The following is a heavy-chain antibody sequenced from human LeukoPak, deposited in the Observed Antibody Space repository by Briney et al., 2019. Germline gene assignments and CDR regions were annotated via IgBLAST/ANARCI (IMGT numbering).Heavy chain of an antibody. Sequence: PGGSLRLSCAASGFTFSSYAMSWVRQAPGKGLEWVSAISGSGGSTYYADSVKGRFTISRDNSKDTLYLQMNSLRAEDTAVYYCAKSSIVLMVYAPHLDHWGQGTLVTVSS. CDR1: GFTFSSYA. V-gene: IGHV3-23*01. CDR3: AKSSIVLMVYAPHLDH. J-gene: IGHJ4*02. D-gene: IGHD2-8*01. CDR2: ISGSGGST.